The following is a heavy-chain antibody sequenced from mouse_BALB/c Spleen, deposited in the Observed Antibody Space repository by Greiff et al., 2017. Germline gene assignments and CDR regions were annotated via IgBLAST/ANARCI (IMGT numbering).Heavy chain of an antibody. V-gene: IGHV3-2*02. D-gene: IGHD1-1*01. CDR1: GYSITSDYA. Sequence: EVQLQESGPGLVKPSQSLSLTCTVTGYSITSDYAWNWIRQFPGNKLEWMGYISYSGSTSYNPSLKSRISITRDTSKNQFFLQLNSVTTEDTATYYCASSPYYGSSWFAYWGQGTLVSVSA. CDR3: ASSPYYGSSWFAY. CDR2: ISYSGST. J-gene: IGHJ3*01.